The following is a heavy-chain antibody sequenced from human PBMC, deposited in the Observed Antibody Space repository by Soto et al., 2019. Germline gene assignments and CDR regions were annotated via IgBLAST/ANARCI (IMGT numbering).Heavy chain of an antibody. D-gene: IGHD1-1*01. J-gene: IGHJ3*02. CDR2: IIPIFGTA. Sequence: SVKVSCKASGGTFSSYAISWVLQAPGQGLEWMGGIIPIFGTANYAQKFQGRVTITADESTSTAYMELSSLRSEDTAVYYCAGWLERQNAFDIWGQGTMVTVSS. CDR3: AGWLERQNAFDI. CDR1: GGTFSSYA. V-gene: IGHV1-69*13.